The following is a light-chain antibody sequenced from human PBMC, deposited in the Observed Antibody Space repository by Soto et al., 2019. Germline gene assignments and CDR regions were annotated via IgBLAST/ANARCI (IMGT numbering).Light chain of an antibody. CDR3: QQYNNWPPYT. J-gene: IGKJ2*01. V-gene: IGKV3-15*01. CDR1: QSVSSN. CDR2: GAS. Sequence: EIVMTQSPATLSVSPGERATLSCRASQSVSSNLAWYQQKPGQAPRLLIYGASTRATGFPARFSGSGSGTEFTLTISILQSEDFAVYYCQQYNNWPPYTFGQGTKLEIK.